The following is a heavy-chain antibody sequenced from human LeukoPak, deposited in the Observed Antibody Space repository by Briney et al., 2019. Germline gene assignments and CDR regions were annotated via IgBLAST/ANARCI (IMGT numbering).Heavy chain of an antibody. J-gene: IGHJ4*02. CDR2: ISSSSSTI. CDR3: ARGDAYYYDSSGYYIDY. V-gene: IGHV3-48*01. Sequence: GGSLRLSCAASGFPFSSYSMSWVRQAPGKGLEWVSYISSSSSTIYYADSVKGRFTISRDNAKNSLYLQMNSLRAEDTAVYYCARGDAYYYDSSGYYIDYWGQGTLVTVSS. CDR1: GFPFSSYS. D-gene: IGHD3-22*01.